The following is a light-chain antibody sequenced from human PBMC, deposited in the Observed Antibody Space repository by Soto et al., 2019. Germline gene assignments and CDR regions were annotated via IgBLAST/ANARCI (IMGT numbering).Light chain of an antibody. V-gene: IGLV2-8*01. J-gene: IGLJ2*01. CDR1: SSDVGGYNY. Sequence: QFALTQPPSASGSPGQSVTISCTGTSSDVGGYNYVSWYQQHPGKAPKLMIYEVSKRPSGVPDRFSGSKSGNTASLTVSGLQAEDEADYYCSSYAGSNSVVFGGGTKLTVL. CDR2: EVS. CDR3: SSYAGSNSVV.